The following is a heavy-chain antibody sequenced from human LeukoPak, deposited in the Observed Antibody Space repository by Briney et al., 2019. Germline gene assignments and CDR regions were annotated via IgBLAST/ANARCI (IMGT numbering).Heavy chain of an antibody. J-gene: IGHJ4*02. V-gene: IGHV3-23*01. Sequence: GGSLRLSCAASGFTFSSYAMSWVRQAPGKGLEWVSAISGSGGSTYYADSVKGRFTISRDNSENIVYLQMNNLRVEDTAVYYCAGRPTGYSSGYIHWGQGTLVTVSS. CDR1: GFTFSSYA. CDR2: ISGSGGST. CDR3: AGRPTGYSSGYIH. D-gene: IGHD5-18*01.